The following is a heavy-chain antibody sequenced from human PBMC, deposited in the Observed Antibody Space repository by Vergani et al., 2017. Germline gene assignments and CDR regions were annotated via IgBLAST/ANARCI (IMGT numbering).Heavy chain of an antibody. V-gene: IGHV3-23*01. D-gene: IGHD3-22*01. CDR1: GFPFSSHG. CDR3: AKIRVVARWAFDI. Sequence: VQLLESGGGLVQPGGSLRLSCVASGFPFSSHGMSWVRQTPGKGPEWVSCISSGGDYTYYSDSVKGRFSVSRDNSKNTLYLQINSLRAEDTAVYFCAKIRVVARWAFDIWGRGTMVTVSS. J-gene: IGHJ3*02. CDR2: ISSGGDYT.